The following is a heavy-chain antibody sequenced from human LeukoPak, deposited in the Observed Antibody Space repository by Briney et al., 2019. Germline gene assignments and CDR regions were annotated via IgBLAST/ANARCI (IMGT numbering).Heavy chain of an antibody. CDR2: IYYSGST. J-gene: IGHJ4*02. D-gene: IGHD3-22*01. Sequence: SETLSLTCTVSGGSISSSRYYWGWIRQPPGKGLEWIGSIYYSGSTYYNPSLKSRVTISVDTSKNQFSLKLNSVTAADTAVYYCARGVITQRGEFFHYWGQGTLVTVSS. V-gene: IGHV4-39*07. CDR1: GGSISSSRYY. CDR3: ARGVITQRGEFFHY.